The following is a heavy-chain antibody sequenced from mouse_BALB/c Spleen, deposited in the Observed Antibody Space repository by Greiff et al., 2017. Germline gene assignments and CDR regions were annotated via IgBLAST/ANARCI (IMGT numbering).Heavy chain of an antibody. CDR2: ISSGGST. V-gene: IGHV5-6-5*01. D-gene: IGHD1-1*01. CDR3: ASYYGSSYVGYFDV. Sequence: EVQGVESGGGLVKPGGSLKLSCAASGFTFSSYAMSWVRQTPEKRLEWVASISSGGSTYYPDSVKGRFTISRDNARNILYLQMSSLRSEDTAMYYCASYYGSSYVGYFDVWGAGTTVTVSS. J-gene: IGHJ1*01. CDR1: GFTFSSYA.